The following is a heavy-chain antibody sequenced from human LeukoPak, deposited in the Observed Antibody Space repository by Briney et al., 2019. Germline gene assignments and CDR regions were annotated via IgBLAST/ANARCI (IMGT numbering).Heavy chain of an antibody. CDR1: GFTFDDYA. CDR3: AKDSKSGYSGYDQFDY. Sequence: PGGSLRLSCAASGFTFDDYAMHWVRHAPGKGLEWVSGISWNSGSIGYADSVKGRFTISRDNAKNSLYLQMNSLRAEDTALYYCAKDSKSGYSGYDQFDYWGQGTLVTVSS. D-gene: IGHD5-12*01. J-gene: IGHJ4*02. CDR2: ISWNSGSI. V-gene: IGHV3-9*01.